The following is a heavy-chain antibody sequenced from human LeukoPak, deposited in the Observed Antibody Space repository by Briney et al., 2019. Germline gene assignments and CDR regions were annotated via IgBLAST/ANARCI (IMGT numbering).Heavy chain of an antibody. Sequence: PGRSLRLSCAASGFTFSSYGMHWVRQAPGKGLEWVAVIWYDGSNKYYADSVKGRFTISRDNSKNTLYQQMNSLRAEDTAVYYCAKMGDSSGYYHDLDYWGQGTLVTVSS. CDR1: GFTFSSYG. J-gene: IGHJ4*02. V-gene: IGHV3-33*06. CDR2: IWYDGSNK. CDR3: AKMGDSSGYYHDLDY. D-gene: IGHD3-22*01.